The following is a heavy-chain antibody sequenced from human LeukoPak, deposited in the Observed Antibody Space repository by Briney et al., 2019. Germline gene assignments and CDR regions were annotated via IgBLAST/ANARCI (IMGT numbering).Heavy chain of an antibody. V-gene: IGHV1-69*02. CDR2: IIAILGIA. J-gene: IGHJ5*02. CDR1: GGTFSSYT. D-gene: IGHD6-13*01. CDR3: ARARSSSWYEKGNWFDP. Sequence: ASVKVSCKASGGTFSSYTISWVRQAPGQGLEWMGRIIAILGIANYAQKFQGRVTITADKSTSTAYMELSSLRSEDTAVYYCARARSSSWYEKGNWFDPWGQGTLVTVSS.